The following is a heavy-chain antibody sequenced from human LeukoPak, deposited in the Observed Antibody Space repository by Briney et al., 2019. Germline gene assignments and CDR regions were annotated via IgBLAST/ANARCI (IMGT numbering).Heavy chain of an antibody. V-gene: IGHV4-31*03. J-gene: IGHJ6*02. Sequence: SQTLSLTCTVSGGSSSSGGYYWSWLRQHPGKGLEWIEYIYYSGSTYYNPSLKSRVTISVDTSKNQFSPKLSSVTAADTAVYYCARSRIYCSGGSCYSLSFTYYYYGMDVWGQGTTVTVSS. CDR1: GGSSSSGGYY. D-gene: IGHD2-15*01. CDR3: ARSRIYCSGGSCYSLSFTYYYYGMDV. CDR2: IYYSGST.